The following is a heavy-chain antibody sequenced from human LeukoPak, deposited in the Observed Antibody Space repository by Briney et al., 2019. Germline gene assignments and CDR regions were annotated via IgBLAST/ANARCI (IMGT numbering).Heavy chain of an antibody. CDR1: GGSFSGYY. V-gene: IGHV4-4*07. CDR2: IYTSGST. D-gene: IGHD6-19*01. CDR3: ARESMVAVAGHYYYYYMDV. Sequence: SETLSLTCAVYGGSFSGYYWSWIRQPAGKGLEWIGRIYTSGSTNYNPSLKSRVTMSVDTSKNQFSLKLSSVTAADTAVYYCARESMVAVAGHYYYYYMDVWGKGTTVTISS. J-gene: IGHJ6*03.